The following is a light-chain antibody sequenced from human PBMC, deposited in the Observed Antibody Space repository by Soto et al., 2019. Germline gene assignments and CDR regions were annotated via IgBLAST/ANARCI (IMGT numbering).Light chain of an antibody. J-gene: IGKJ1*01. V-gene: IGKV3-20*01. CDR2: GAS. CDR3: QQYGNSPQT. CDR1: QSVNSSY. Sequence: EIVLTQSPGTLSLSPGERVTLSCRASQSVNSSYLAWYQHKPGQAPRLLIYGASTRATGIPDRFSGSGSGTDFTLTIARLEPGDFAVHYCQQYGNSPQTFGQGTKVDIK.